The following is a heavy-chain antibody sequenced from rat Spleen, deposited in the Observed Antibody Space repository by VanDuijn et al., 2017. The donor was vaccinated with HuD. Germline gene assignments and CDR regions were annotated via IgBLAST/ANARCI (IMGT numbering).Heavy chain of an antibody. D-gene: IGHD1-1*01. V-gene: IGHV3-3*01. CDR3: AIWGGVLFDY. CDR1: GYSITSSYR. CDR2: INSAGST. Sequence: EVQLQESGPGLVKPSQSLSLTCSVTGYSITSSYRWNWIRKFPGNKLEWMGYINSAGSTNYNPSLKSRISITRDTSKNQFFLQVNSVTTEDTATYYCAIWGGVLFDYWGQGVIVTVSS. J-gene: IGHJ2*01.